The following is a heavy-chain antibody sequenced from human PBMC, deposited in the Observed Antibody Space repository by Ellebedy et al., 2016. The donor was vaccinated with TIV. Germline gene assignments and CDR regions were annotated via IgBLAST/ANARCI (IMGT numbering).Heavy chain of an antibody. D-gene: IGHD3-9*01. J-gene: IGHJ4*02. V-gene: IGHV3-23*01. CDR2: IGSRSEYK. CDR1: GFSFSPYA. Sequence: GESLKISCAASGFSFSPYAMAWVRQAPGKGLEWLSAIGSRSEYKFYTDSVKGRFTIARDNSKNTLWLQMYSLRDEDTAVYYCAKELVSRDSLSLDYWGLGTLVTVTS. CDR3: AKELVSRDSLSLDY.